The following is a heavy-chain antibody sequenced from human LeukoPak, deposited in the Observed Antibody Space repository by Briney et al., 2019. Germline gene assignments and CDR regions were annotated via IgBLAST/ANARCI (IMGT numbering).Heavy chain of an antibody. CDR1: GGTFSSYA. V-gene: IGHV1-69*05. J-gene: IGHJ4*02. CDR2: IIPIFGTA. Sequence: SVKVSCKASGGTFSSYAISWVRQAPGQGLEWMGRIIPIFGTANYAQKFQGRVTITTDESTSTAYMGLSSTRSDDTAVYYCARGGGSSSDFDYWGQGTLVTVSS. CDR3: ARGGGSSSDFDY. D-gene: IGHD6-13*01.